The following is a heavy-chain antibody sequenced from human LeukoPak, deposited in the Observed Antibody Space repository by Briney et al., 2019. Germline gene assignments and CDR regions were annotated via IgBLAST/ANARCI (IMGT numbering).Heavy chain of an antibody. CDR3: AKRPDCSTTKCFRFEY. Sequence: GGSLRLSCAASGFTFSTYAMSWVRQAPGPGLEWVSSINGDGGSTYYAESVKGRFTVSRDNSKNTLYLQMDSLRAEDTAVYYCAKRPDCSTTKCFRFEYWGQGTLVTVSS. CDR1: GFTFSTYA. CDR2: INGDGGST. J-gene: IGHJ4*02. D-gene: IGHD2-2*01. V-gene: IGHV3-23*01.